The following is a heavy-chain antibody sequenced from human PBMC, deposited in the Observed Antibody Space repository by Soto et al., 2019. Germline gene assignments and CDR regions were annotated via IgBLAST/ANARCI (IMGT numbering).Heavy chain of an antibody. V-gene: IGHV2-5*02. CDR2: IYWDDDK. Sequence: QITLKESGPTLVKPTQTLTLPCTFSGFSPSTSGEVVGWIRQPPGKALEWLAVIYWDDDKRYTPSLKSRLTIAKDTSKNQVVLTMTYMDPVDTATYYCAHAVALFGVVITYYFDYWGQGILITVSS. CDR1: GFSPSTSGEV. J-gene: IGHJ4*02. D-gene: IGHD3-3*01. CDR3: AHAVALFGVVITYYFDY.